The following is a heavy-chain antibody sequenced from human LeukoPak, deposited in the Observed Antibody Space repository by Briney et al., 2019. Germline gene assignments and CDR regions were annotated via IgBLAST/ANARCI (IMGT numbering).Heavy chain of an antibody. D-gene: IGHD2-21*01. J-gene: IGHJ4*02. V-gene: IGHV1-18*01. CDR1: GYTFTSYG. CDR3: ARERGGEAIFFDY. CDR2: ISAYNGNT. Sequence: GASVKVSCKASGYTFTSYGISWVRQAPGQGLEWMGWISAYNGNTNYAQKLQGRVTMTRNTSISTAYMELSSLRSEDTAVYYCARERGGEAIFFDYWGQGTLVTVSS.